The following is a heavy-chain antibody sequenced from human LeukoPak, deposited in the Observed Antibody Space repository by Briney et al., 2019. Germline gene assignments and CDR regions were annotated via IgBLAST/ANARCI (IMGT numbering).Heavy chain of an antibody. J-gene: IGHJ6*03. CDR3: ARGKIVVVTAIPAYMDV. Sequence: GGSLRLSCAASGFTFSSYAMHWVRQAPGKGLEYVSAISSNGGSTYYANSVKGRFTISRDNSKNTLYLQMGSLRAEDMAVYYCARGKIVVVTAIPAYMDVWGKGTTVTISS. CDR1: GFTFSSYA. D-gene: IGHD2-21*02. CDR2: ISSNGGST. V-gene: IGHV3-64*01.